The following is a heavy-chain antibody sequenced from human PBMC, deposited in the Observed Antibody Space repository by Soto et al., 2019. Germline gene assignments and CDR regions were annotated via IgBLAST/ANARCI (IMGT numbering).Heavy chain of an antibody. CDR2: INPNSGGT. CDR3: ARDANNSSSTNYYYMDV. CDR1: GYTFTGYY. V-gene: IGHV1-2*04. J-gene: IGHJ6*03. D-gene: IGHD2-2*01. Sequence: GTSVKVSCKASGYTFTGYYMHWVRQAPGQGLEWMGWINPNSGGTNYAQKFQGWVTMTRDTSISTAYMELSRLRSDDTAVYYCARDANNSSSTNYYYMDVWGKGTTVTVSS.